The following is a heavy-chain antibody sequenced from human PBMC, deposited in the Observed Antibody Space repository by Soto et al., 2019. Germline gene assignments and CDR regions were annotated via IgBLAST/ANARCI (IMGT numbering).Heavy chain of an antibody. D-gene: IGHD2-15*01. Sequence: XKTLSRTFTVSGGSSSGHQRHWIRQPPGKGLEWIGYTYYSGSTNYNPSLKSRITISVDTSKNQFSLKLSSVTAADTAVYYCAREWSALDVWGQGTLVTLSS. J-gene: IGHJ4*02. V-gene: IGHV4-59*11. CDR3: AREWSALDV. CDR1: GGSSSGHQ. CDR2: TYYSGST.